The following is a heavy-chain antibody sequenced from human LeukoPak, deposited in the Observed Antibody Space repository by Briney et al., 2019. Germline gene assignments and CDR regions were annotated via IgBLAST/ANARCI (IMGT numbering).Heavy chain of an antibody. V-gene: IGHV4-39*01. D-gene: IGHD5-12*01. CDR3: VRLWLRWGIDH. J-gene: IGHJ4*02. Sequence: SETLSLTCDVSGASTNTDSYFWGWIRQPPGKGLEWVGSGYYAGSGSHYNPSLKGRVTISVDTSRNRYSLKLHSVTTADTAVYYCVRLWLRWGIDHWGQGSLVTVSS. CDR2: GYYAGSGS. CDR1: GASTNTDSYF.